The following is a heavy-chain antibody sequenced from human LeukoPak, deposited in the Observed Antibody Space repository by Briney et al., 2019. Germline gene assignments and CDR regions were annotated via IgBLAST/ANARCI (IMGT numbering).Heavy chain of an antibody. V-gene: IGHV1-2*02. CDR3: AKVAAARTDDFDY. CDR2: INPNSGGT. CDR1: GYTFTGYY. Sequence: ASVNVSCKASGYTFTGYYMHWVRQAPGQGLEWMGWINPNSGGTNYAQKFQGRVTMTRDTSISTAYMELSRLRSDDTAVYYCAKVAAARTDDFDYWGQGTLVTVSA. D-gene: IGHD6-13*01. J-gene: IGHJ4*02.